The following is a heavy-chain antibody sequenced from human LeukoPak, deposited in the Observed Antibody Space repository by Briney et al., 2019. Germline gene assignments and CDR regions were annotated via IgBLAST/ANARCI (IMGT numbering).Heavy chain of an antibody. CDR2: INPSGGST. CDR3: ARSGIQLRPFDY. CDR1: GYTFTSYY. Sequence: ASVKVSCKASGYTFTSYYMHWVRQAPGQGLEWMGIINPSGGSTSYAQKLQGRVTMTRDTSTSTVYMELSSLRSEDTAVYYCARSGIQLRPFDYWGQGTLVTVSS. V-gene: IGHV1-46*03. D-gene: IGHD5-18*01. J-gene: IGHJ4*02.